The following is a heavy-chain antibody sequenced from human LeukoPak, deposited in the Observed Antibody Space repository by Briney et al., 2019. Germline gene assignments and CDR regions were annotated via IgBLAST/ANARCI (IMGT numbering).Heavy chain of an antibody. V-gene: IGHV3-66*01. D-gene: IGHD3-10*01. CDR1: GFTVNRNY. J-gene: IGHJ4*02. CDR3: ARKSDSLLVREGDC. CDR2: IYSGGTT. Sequence: GGSLRLSCAASGFTVNRNYMIWVRQAPGKGLECVSVIYSGGTTWYADSVKGRFTISRDTNTLYLQMNSLRAEDTAVYYCARKSDSLLVREGDCWGQGALVTVSS.